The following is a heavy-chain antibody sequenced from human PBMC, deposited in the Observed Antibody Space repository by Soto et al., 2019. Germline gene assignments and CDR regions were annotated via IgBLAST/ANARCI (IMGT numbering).Heavy chain of an antibody. CDR1: GYNFIAYY. D-gene: IGHD2-21*02. Sequence: ASVKVSCKASGYNFIAYYIYWVRQAPGQGPEWMGMINPSSGATNYAQKFQRRVTVTRDTSTSTAYLELSSLRSEDAAVYYCAKYCGGDCRHFEAWGQGTLGTVSS. J-gene: IGHJ4*02. V-gene: IGHV1-46*01. CDR3: AKYCGGDCRHFEA. CDR2: INPSSGAT.